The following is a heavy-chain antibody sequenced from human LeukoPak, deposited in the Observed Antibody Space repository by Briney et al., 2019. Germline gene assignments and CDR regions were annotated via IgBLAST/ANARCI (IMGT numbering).Heavy chain of an antibody. V-gene: IGHV3-7*01. Sequence: GGSLRLPCAASGFTFSSYWMSWVRQAPGKGLEWVANIKQDGSEKYYVDSVKGRFTISRDNAKNSLYLQMNSLRAEDTAVYYCARDRMGRIFDYWGQGTLVTVSS. CDR2: IKQDGSEK. CDR3: ARDRMGRIFDY. D-gene: IGHD1-26*01. CDR1: GFTFSSYW. J-gene: IGHJ4*02.